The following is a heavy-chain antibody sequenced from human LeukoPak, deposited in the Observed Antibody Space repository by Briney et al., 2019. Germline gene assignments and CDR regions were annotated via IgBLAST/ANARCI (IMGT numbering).Heavy chain of an antibody. CDR3: ARQVDIVATREYYFDY. Sequence: GGSLRLSCAASGFTFSSYSMNWVRQAPGKGLEWVSYISSSGSTIYYADSVKGRFTISRDNAKNSLYLQMNSLRAEDTAVYYCARQVDIVATREYYFDYWGQGTLVTVSS. CDR2: ISSSGSTI. J-gene: IGHJ4*02. D-gene: IGHD5-12*01. CDR1: GFTFSSYS. V-gene: IGHV3-48*04.